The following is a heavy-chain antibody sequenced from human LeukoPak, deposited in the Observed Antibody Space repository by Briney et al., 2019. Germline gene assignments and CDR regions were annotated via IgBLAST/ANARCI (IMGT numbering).Heavy chain of an antibody. V-gene: IGHV2-5*02. D-gene: IGHD1-26*01. CDR3: AHSLIVGTTPEYFQH. J-gene: IGHJ1*01. Sequence: SGPTLAKPTQTLTLTCTFSGFSLSTSGVAVGWIRQPPGKALEWLALIYWDDDKRYSPSLKSRLTITKDTSKNQVVLTMTNMDPVDTATYYCAHSLIVGTTPEYFQHWGQGTLVTVSS. CDR1: GFSLSTSGVA. CDR2: IYWDDDK.